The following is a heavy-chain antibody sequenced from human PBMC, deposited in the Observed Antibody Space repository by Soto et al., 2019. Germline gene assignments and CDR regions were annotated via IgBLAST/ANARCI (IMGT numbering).Heavy chain of an antibody. Sequence: GGSLRLSCAASEYTSNDHAMHWVRQAPGKGLEWVSGIGWDGHIGYADSVKGRFTISRDNAKNSLSLQMSSLRVEDTALYYCGKDVTPGGLASWGRGTLVTVSS. CDR1: EYTSNDHA. V-gene: IGHV3-9*02. CDR2: IGWDGHI. D-gene: IGHD2-15*01. CDR3: GKDVTPGGLAS. J-gene: IGHJ4*02.